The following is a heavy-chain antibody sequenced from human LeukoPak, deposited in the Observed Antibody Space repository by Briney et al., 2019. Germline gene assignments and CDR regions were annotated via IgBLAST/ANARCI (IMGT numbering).Heavy chain of an antibody. CDR2: IYHSGSP. Sequence: PSETLSLTCAVSGGSISSNNWWGWVRQPPGKGLEWIGEIYHSGSPDYNPSLKSRVTISVDGSKNQFSLKVSSVTAADMADYYCAREYCSSSSCYFDYWGQGTLVTVSS. V-gene: IGHV4-4*02. D-gene: IGHD2-2*01. CDR1: GGSISSNNW. CDR3: AREYCSSSSCYFDY. J-gene: IGHJ4*02.